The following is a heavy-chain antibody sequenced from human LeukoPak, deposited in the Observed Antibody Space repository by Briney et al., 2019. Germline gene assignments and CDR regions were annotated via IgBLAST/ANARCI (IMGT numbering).Heavy chain of an antibody. CDR1: GFTLSNYA. D-gene: IGHD2-2*01. CDR2: ISGSGGST. V-gene: IGHV3-23*01. CDR3: AKISEEYCSTTSCYGY. J-gene: IGHJ4*02. Sequence: GGSLRLXCAASGFTLSNYAMSWVRQAPGKGLEWVSTISGSGGSTYYADSVKGRFTISRDYSKNTLYLQMNSLRTEDTAVYYCAKISEEYCSTTSCYGYWGQGTLVTVSS.